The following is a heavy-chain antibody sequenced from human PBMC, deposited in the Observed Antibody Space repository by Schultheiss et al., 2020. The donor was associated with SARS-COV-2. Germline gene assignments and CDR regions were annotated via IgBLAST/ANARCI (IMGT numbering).Heavy chain of an antibody. D-gene: IGHD3-9*01. CDR1: GFTFSSYS. J-gene: IGHJ4*02. V-gene: IGHV3-21*01. CDR2: ISSSSSYI. Sequence: GGSLRLSCAASGFTFSSYSMNWVRQAPGKGLEWVSSISSSSSYIYYADSVKGRFTISRDNAKNSLYLQMNSLRAEDTAVYYCARVTYYDILTGPDYYFDYWGQGTLVTVSS. CDR3: ARVTYYDILTGPDYYFDY.